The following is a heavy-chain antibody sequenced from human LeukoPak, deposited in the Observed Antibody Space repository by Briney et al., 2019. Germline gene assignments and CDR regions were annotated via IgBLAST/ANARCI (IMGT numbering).Heavy chain of an antibody. CDR2: ISAYNGNT. CDR3: ARGGGPPTVIRLAYYYYGMDV. J-gene: IGHJ6*02. CDR1: GYTFTSYG. D-gene: IGHD4-17*01. V-gene: IGHV1-18*01. Sequence: GASVKVSCKASGYTFTSYGISWVRQAPGQGLEWMGWISAYNGNTNYAQKLQGRVTMTTDTSTSTAYMELRSLRSDDTAVYYCARGGGPPTVIRLAYYYYGMDVWGQGTTVTVSS.